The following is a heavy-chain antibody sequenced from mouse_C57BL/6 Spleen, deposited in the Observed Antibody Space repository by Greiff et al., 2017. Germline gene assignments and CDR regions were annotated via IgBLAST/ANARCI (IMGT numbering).Heavy chain of an antibody. J-gene: IGHJ3*01. CDR2: ISSGGSYT. D-gene: IGHD2-3*01. CDR1: GFTFSSYG. V-gene: IGHV5-6*01. Sequence: EVKLVESGGDLVKPGGSLKLSCAASGFTFSSYGMSWVRQTPDKRLEWVATISSGGSYTYYPDSVKGRFTISRDKAKNTLYLQMSSLKSEDTAMYYCARQDGYFFAYWGQGTLVTVSA. CDR3: ARQDGYFFAY.